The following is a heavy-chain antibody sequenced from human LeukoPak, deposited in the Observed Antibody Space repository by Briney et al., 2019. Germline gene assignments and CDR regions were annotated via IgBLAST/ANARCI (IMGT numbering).Heavy chain of an antibody. J-gene: IGHJ1*01. CDR2: IKSDGGT. V-gene: IGHV3-74*01. CDR1: GFTFSTYW. D-gene: IGHD3-22*01. Sequence: GVSLRLSCAASGFTFSTYWMHWVRQAPGKGLVWVSRIKSDGGTNYADSVKGRFTISRDNAKKTVSLQMNSLRPEGTGVYYCARAPSEIGGYYPEYFRHWGQGTLVTVSS. CDR3: ARAPSEIGGYYPEYFRH.